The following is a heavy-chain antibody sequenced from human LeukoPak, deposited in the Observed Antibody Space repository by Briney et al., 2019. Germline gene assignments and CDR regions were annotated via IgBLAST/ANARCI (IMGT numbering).Heavy chain of an antibody. CDR3: ATADYDFWSGYGMDV. J-gene: IGHJ6*02. D-gene: IGHD3-3*01. CDR2: ISGSGGST. Sequence: GGSLRLSCAASGFTFSSYAMSWVRQAPGKGLEWVSAISGSGGSTYYADSVKGRFTISRDNSKNTLYLQMNSLGAEDTAVYYCATADYDFWSGYGMDVWGQGTTVTVSS. V-gene: IGHV3-23*01. CDR1: GFTFSSYA.